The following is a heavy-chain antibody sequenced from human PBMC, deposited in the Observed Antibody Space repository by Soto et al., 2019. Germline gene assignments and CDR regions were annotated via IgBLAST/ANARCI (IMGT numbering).Heavy chain of an antibody. J-gene: IGHJ6*02. CDR3: ARGVAVGQGYYGKDV. V-gene: IGHV1-46*03. Sequence: QVQLVQSGAEVKTPGASVKASCKASGYNITRYYMHWVRLALGHGLETMGEINPSDGSTINAQSCQGRVTMTRDKSTSTVYMELSSLISDDTAEYYCARGVAVGQGYYGKDVWGQGTTVTVSS. CDR2: INPSDGST. D-gene: IGHD6-19*01. CDR1: GYNITRYY.